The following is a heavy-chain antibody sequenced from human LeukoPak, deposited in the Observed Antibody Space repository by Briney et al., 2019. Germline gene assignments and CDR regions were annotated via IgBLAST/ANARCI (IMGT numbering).Heavy chain of an antibody. D-gene: IGHD6-13*01. CDR2: IYPGDSDT. V-gene: IGHV5-51*01. CDR1: GYSFTSYW. J-gene: IGHJ6*03. Sequence: GASLKISCKGSGYSFTSYWIGWVRQLPGKGLEWMGIIYPGDSDTRYSPSFQGQVTISADKSISTAYLQWSSLKASDTAMYYCARHRPDSDSSSWYGGYYYYYMDVWGKGTTVTVSS. CDR3: ARHRPDSDSSSWYGGYYYYYMDV.